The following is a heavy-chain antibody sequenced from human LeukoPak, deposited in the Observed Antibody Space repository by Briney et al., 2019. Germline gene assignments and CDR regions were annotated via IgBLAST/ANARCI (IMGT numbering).Heavy chain of an antibody. CDR1: GYTFTSYG. V-gene: IGHV1-18*01. D-gene: IGHD3-9*01. J-gene: IGHJ4*02. Sequence: ASVKVSCKASGYTFTSYGISWVRQAPGRGLEWMGWISAYNGTTNYAQKLQGRVTMTTDTSTSTAYMELRSLRSDDTAVYYCARDILTGPLIDYWGQGTLVTVSS. CDR3: ARDILTGPLIDY. CDR2: ISAYNGTT.